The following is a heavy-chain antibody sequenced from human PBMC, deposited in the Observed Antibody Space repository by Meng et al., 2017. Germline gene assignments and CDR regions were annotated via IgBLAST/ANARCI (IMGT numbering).Heavy chain of an antibody. CDR3: SGHVDY. Sequence: GESLKISCAASVFTVSNAWMTWVRQAPGKGLECIGRMKSNVDGGTVDYAAAVKGRFFISRDDLENTFYLQMNSLTTEDTAVYYCSGHVDYWGHGTLVTVSS. CDR2: MKSNVDGGTV. J-gene: IGHJ4*01. CDR1: VFTVSNAW. V-gene: IGHV3-15*01.